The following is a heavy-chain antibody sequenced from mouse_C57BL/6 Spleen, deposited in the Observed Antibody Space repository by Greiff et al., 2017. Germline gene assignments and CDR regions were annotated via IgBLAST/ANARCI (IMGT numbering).Heavy chain of an antibody. V-gene: IGHV5-17*01. CDR2: ISSGSGTL. Sequence: EVKVEESGGGLVKPGGSLKLSCAASGFTFSDYGMHWVRQAPEQGLEWVAYISSGSGTLYYADTVKGRFTISRDNAKNTLFLQMTGLRSKDTAMYYCARREVDYWGQGTSVTVSS. CDR3: ARREVDY. CDR1: GFTFSDYG. J-gene: IGHJ4*01.